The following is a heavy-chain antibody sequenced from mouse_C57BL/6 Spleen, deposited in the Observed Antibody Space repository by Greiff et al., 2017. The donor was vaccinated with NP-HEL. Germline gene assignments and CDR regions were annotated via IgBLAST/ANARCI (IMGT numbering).Heavy chain of an antibody. D-gene: IGHD1-3*01. CDR3: ARSGINRSMDY. V-gene: IGHV1-69*01. J-gene: IGHJ4*01. CDR2: IDPSDSYT. CDR1: GYTFTSYW. Sequence: QVQLQQPGAELVMPGASVKLSCKASGYTFTSYWMHWVKQRPGQGLEWIGEIDPSDSYTNYNQKFKGKSTLTVDKSSCTAYMQLSSLTSEDSGVFYCARSGINRSMDYWGQGTSVTYAS.